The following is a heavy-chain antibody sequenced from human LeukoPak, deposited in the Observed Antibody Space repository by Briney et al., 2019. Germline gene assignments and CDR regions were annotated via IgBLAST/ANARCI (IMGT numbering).Heavy chain of an antibody. CDR2: INPNSGGT. Sequence: ASVKVSCKASGYTFTGYYMHWVRQAPGQGLEWMGWINPNSGGTYYAQKFQGRVTLTSDTSISTAYMELNSPRSDDTAVYYCARGLGFIVVVTSSPDAFDIWGQGTMVTVSS. D-gene: IGHD2-21*02. CDR1: GYTFTGYY. CDR3: ARGLGFIVVVTSSPDAFDI. V-gene: IGHV1-2*02. J-gene: IGHJ3*02.